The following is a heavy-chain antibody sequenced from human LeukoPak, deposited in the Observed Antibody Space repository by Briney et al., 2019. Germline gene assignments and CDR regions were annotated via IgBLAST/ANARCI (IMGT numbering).Heavy chain of an antibody. CDR2: ISSTGSPI. V-gene: IGHV3-48*02. D-gene: IGHD2-15*01. J-gene: IGHJ4*02. CDR1: GFTFRRFG. Sequence: GGSLRLSCAASGFTFRRFGMNWVRQAPGKGVEWVSYISSTGSPIYYADSVKGRFTISRDNAKNSLYLQMNSLRDDDTAVYYCAQKGGTDYWGQGTLVTVSS. CDR3: AQKGGTDY.